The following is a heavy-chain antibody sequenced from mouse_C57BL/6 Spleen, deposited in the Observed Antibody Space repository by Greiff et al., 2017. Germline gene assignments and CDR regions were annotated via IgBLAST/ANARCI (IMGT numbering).Heavy chain of an antibody. CDR1: GYTFTSYW. Sequence: VQLQQPGTELVKPGASVKLSCKASGYTFTSYWMHWVKQRPGQGLEWIGNINPSNGGTNYNEKFKSKATLTVDKSSSTAYMQLSSLTSEDSAVYYCARPGLPLFYAMDYWGQGTSVTVSS. D-gene: IGHD2-10*01. CDR2: INPSNGGT. J-gene: IGHJ4*01. V-gene: IGHV1-53*01. CDR3: ARPGLPLFYAMDY.